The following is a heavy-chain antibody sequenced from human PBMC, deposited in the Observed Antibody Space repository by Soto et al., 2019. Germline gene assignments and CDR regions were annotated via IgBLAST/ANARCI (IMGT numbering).Heavy chain of an antibody. CDR3: AKTLGRGDVVVPAAYYH. CDR2: IKQDGSEK. Sequence: GGSLRLSCAASGFTFSSYWMSWVRQAPGKGLEWVANIKQDGSEKYYVDSVKGRFTISRDNAKNSLYLQMNSLRAEDTAVCYCAKTLGRGDVVVPAAYYHWGQGTLVTVSS. V-gene: IGHV3-7*01. J-gene: IGHJ5*02. CDR1: GFTFSSYW. D-gene: IGHD2-2*01.